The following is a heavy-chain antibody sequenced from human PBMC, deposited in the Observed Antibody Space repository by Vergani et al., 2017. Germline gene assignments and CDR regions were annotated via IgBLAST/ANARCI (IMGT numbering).Heavy chain of an antibody. J-gene: IGHJ4*02. CDR2: INHSGST. D-gene: IGHD6-13*01. CDR3: ARGHSSSWYDYFDY. V-gene: IGHV4-34*01. CDR1: GGSFSGYY. Sequence: QVQLQQWGAGLLKPSETLSLTCAVYGGSFSGYYWSWIRQPPWKGLEWIGEINHSGSTNYNPSLKSRVTISVDTSKNQFSLKLSSVTAADTAVYYCARGHSSSWYDYFDYWGQGTLVTVSS.